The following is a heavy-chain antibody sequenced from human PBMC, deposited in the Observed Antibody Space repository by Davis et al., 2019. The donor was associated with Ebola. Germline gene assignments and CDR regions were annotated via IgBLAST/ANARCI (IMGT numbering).Heavy chain of an antibody. CDR1: GGSVSSGSYY. V-gene: IGHV4-61*01. D-gene: IGHD1-26*01. J-gene: IGHJ4*02. CDR3: AREVGSYDY. Sequence: SETLSLTCTVSGGSVSSGSYYWSWIRQPPGKGLEWIGYIYYSGSTNYNPSLKSRVTISVDTSKNQFSLKLSSVTAADTAVYYCAREVGSYDYWGQGTLVTVSS. CDR2: IYYSGST.